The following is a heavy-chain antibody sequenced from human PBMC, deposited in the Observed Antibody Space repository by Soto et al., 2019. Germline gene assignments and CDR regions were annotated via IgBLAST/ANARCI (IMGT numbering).Heavy chain of an antibody. J-gene: IGHJ6*02. CDR1: GYTFTSYG. CDR2: ISAYNGNT. CDR3: ARDCRDVLRYYYYAMDV. V-gene: IGHV1-18*04. Sequence: ASVKVSCKASGYTFTSYGISCVRQAPGQGLEWMGWISAYNGNTNYAQKLQGRVTMTTDTSTSTAYMELRSLRSDDTAVYYCARDCRDVLRYYYYAMDVWGQGTTVTVSS. D-gene: IGHD3-3*01.